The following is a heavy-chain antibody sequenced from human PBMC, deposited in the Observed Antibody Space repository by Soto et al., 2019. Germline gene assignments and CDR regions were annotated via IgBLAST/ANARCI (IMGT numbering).Heavy chain of an antibody. Sequence: QVQLVESGGGVVQPGRSLRLSCAASGFTFSSYAMHWVRQAPGKGLEWVAVISYDGSNKYYADSVKGRFTISRDNSKNPLYLQMNSLRAEDTAVYYCARGVVVGIYFDYWGQGTLVTVSS. CDR3: ARGVVVGIYFDY. CDR1: GFTFSSYA. CDR2: ISYDGSNK. V-gene: IGHV3-30-3*01. D-gene: IGHD2-15*01. J-gene: IGHJ4*02.